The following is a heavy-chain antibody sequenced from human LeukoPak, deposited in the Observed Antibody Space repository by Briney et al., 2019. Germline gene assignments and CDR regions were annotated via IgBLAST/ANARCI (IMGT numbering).Heavy chain of an antibody. D-gene: IGHD2-21*02. Sequence: GGSLTLSCAVPGFTLSIYAMNWVRQAPGKGREWVSRIYCRGGSTYYADSVKGRFTISRDNSKNTLYLQMNNLRAEDTAVYYCAKGRGIVVVTGPDYWGEGTLVTVSS. CDR2: IYCRGGST. V-gene: IGHV3-23*05. J-gene: IGHJ4*02. CDR3: AKGRGIVVVTGPDY. CDR1: GFTLSIYA.